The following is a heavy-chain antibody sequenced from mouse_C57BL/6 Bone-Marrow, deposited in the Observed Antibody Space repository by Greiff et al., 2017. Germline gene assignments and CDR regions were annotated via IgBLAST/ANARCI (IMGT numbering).Heavy chain of an antibody. CDR1: GYTFTSYW. D-gene: IGHD1-1*01. CDR3: ARREYHYYGSSYWYFDV. V-gene: IGHV1-69*01. Sequence: QVQLQQPGAELVMPGASVKLSCKASGYTFTSYWMHWVQQRPGQGLEWIGEIDPSDSYTNYNQKFKGKSTLTVDKSSSTAYMQLSSLTSEDAAVYYCARREYHYYGSSYWYFDVWGTGTTVTVSS. CDR2: IDPSDSYT. J-gene: IGHJ1*03.